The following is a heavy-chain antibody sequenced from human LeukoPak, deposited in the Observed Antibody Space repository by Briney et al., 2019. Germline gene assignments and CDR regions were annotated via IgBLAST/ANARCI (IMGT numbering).Heavy chain of an antibody. J-gene: IGHJ4*02. CDR3: AHTPGGYCGGGRCYTPYQFDH. CDR1: GFSLSTSGVG. V-gene: IGHV2-5*01. Sequence: SGPTLVKPTQTLTLTCTFSGFSLSTSGVGVGWIRQPPGKALEWLAVIYWNDDKRYSPSLKSRLTITKDTSKNQVVLTMTNMDPVDTATYYCAHTPGGYCGGGRCYTPYQFDHWGQGTLVTVSS. D-gene: IGHD2-15*01. CDR2: IYWNDDK.